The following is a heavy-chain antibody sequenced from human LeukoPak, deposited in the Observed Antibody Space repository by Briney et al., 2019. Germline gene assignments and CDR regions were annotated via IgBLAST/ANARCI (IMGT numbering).Heavy chain of an antibody. CDR2: ICANDGNT. Sequence: GGSLRLSCADSGLTFRNYAMSWVRQAPGKGLEWVSVICANDGNTYYADAVKGRFTISRDNSKDTLYLQIDSLRAEDTAVYYCAKGSGSSCYSPCDYWGQGILVTVSS. D-gene: IGHD2-15*01. CDR3: AKGSGSSCYSPCDY. CDR1: GLTFRNYA. V-gene: IGHV3-23*01. J-gene: IGHJ4*02.